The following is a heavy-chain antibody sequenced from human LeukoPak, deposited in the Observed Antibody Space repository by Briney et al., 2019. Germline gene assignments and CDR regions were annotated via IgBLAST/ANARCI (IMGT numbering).Heavy chain of an antibody. Sequence: VSVKVSCKASGYTFTSYYMHWVRQAPGQGLEWTGIINPSGGSTSYAQKFQGRVTMTRDTSTSTVYMELSSLRSEDTAVYYCARAKGSYGMDVWGQGTTVTVSS. CDR2: INPSGGST. J-gene: IGHJ6*02. CDR3: ARAKGSYGMDV. CDR1: GYTFTSYY. V-gene: IGHV1-46*01.